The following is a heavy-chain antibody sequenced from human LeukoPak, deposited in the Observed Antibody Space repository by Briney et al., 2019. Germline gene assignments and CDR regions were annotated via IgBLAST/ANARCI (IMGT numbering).Heavy chain of an antibody. J-gene: IGHJ5*02. CDR1: GGSISGYY. CDR2: IYYSGST. V-gene: IGHV4-59*01. CDR3: ARRSAAGTPLRFDP. D-gene: IGHD6-13*01. Sequence: SETLSLTCTVSGGSISGYYWSWIRPPPGKGLEWIGYIYYSGSTNYNPSLKSRVTISVDTSKNQFSLKLSSVTAADTAVYYCARRSAAGTPLRFDPWGQGTLVTVSS.